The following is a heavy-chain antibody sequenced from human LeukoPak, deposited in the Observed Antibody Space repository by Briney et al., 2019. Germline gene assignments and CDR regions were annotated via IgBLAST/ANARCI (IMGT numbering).Heavy chain of an antibody. Sequence: PSETLSLTCTDSGGSISSYYWSWIRQPAGKGLEWIGRIYTSGSTNYNPSLKSRVTMSVDTSKNQFSLKLSSVTAADTAVYYCARDRTYDFWSGSDAFDIWGQGTMVTVSS. CDR2: IYTSGST. CDR1: GGSISSYY. CDR3: ARDRTYDFWSGSDAFDI. D-gene: IGHD3-3*01. J-gene: IGHJ3*02. V-gene: IGHV4-4*07.